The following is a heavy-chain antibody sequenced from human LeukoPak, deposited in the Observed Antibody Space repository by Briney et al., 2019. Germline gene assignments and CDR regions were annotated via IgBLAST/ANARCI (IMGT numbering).Heavy chain of an antibody. J-gene: IGHJ4*02. V-gene: IGHV3-15*01. D-gene: IGHD3-10*01. CDR1: GFTFSNAW. Sequence: GGSLRLSSAASGFTFSNAWMSWVRQAPGKGLEWVGRIKSKTDGGTTDYAAPVKGRFTISRDDSKNTLYLQMNSLKTEDTAVYYCTTDRFGELLYTGFDYWGQGTLVTVSS. CDR3: TTDRFGELLYTGFDY. CDR2: IKSKTDGGTT.